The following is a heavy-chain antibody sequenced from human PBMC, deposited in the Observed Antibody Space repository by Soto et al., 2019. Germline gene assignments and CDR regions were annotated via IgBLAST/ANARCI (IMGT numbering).Heavy chain of an antibody. CDR3: ARQDGAANYYFGY. CDR1: DYGFPFCC. CDR2: IYPSDSDT. J-gene: IGHJ4*02. D-gene: IGHD1-1*01. V-gene: IGHV5-51*01. Sequence: GESLNISCKGSDYGFPFCCIAWVRQMPGKGLEWMGIIYPSDSDTRYSPSFQGQVTISVDKSISTAYLQWSSLKASDTAMYYCARQDGAANYYFGYWGQGTLVTVSS.